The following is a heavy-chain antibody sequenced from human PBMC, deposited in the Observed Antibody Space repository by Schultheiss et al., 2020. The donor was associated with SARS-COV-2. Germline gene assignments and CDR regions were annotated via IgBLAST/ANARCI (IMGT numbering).Heavy chain of an antibody. CDR2: IYYSGST. CDR3: ARAFPRYGSGWHLDY. D-gene: IGHD6-19*01. CDR1: GGSISSYY. Sequence: SETLSLTCTVSGGSISSYYWSWIRQPPGKGLEWIGYIYYSGSTNYNPSLKSRVTISVDTSKNQFSLKLSSVTAADTAVYYCARAFPRYGSGWHLDYWGQGTLVTVSS. J-gene: IGHJ4*02. V-gene: IGHV4-59*01.